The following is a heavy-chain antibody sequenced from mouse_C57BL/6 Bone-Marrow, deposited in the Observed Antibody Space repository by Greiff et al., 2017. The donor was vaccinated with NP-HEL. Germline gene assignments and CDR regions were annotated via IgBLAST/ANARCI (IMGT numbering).Heavy chain of an antibody. Sequence: EVKLVESGGGLVQSGRSLRLSCATSGFTFSDFYMEWVRQAPGKGLEWIAASRNKANDYTTEYSASVKGRFIVSRDTSQSILYLQMNALRAEDTAIYYCARAPPYYYGSSYWYFDVWGTGTTVTVSS. CDR2: SRNKANDYTT. CDR1: GFTFSDFY. V-gene: IGHV7-1*01. D-gene: IGHD1-1*01. CDR3: ARAPPYYYGSSYWYFDV. J-gene: IGHJ1*03.